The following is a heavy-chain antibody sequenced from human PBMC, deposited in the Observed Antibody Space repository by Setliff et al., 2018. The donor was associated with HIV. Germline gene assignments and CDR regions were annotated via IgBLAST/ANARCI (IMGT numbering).Heavy chain of an antibody. J-gene: IGHJ4*02. CDR3: ARSPLYGSSDYYIES. Sequence: GASVKVSCKASGYIFTYRYLHWVRQAPGQALEWMGWITPYNGNTNYAQKFQERVTITRDTSLNPVYMELRSLRSEDTAIYYCARSPLYGSSDYYIESWGQGTPVTVSS. D-gene: IGHD6-19*01. V-gene: IGHV1-45*02. CDR2: ITPYNGNT. CDR1: GYIFTYRY.